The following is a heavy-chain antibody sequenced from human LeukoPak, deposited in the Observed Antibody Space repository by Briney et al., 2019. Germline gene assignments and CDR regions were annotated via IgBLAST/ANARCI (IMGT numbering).Heavy chain of an antibody. V-gene: IGHV3-23*01. J-gene: IGHJ5*02. CDR2: ISGSGGST. D-gene: IGHD3-10*01. Sequence: GGSLRLSCAASGFTLSSYAMSWVRQAPGKGLEWVSAISGSGGSTYYADSVKGRFTISRDNSKNTLYLQMNSLRAEDTAVYYCAKDRWGVNWFDPWGQGTLVTVSS. CDR1: GFTLSSYA. CDR3: AKDRWGVNWFDP.